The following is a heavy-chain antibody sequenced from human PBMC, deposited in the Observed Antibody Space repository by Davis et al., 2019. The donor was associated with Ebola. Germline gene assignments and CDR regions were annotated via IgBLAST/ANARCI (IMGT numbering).Heavy chain of an antibody. CDR3: TSGGYQADY. Sequence: PGGSLRLSCAASGFTVSSNYMSWVRQASGKGLEWVGRIRSKANSYATAYAASVKGRFTISRDDSKNTAYLQMNSLKTEDTAVYYCTSGGYQADYWGQGTLVTVSS. J-gene: IGHJ4*02. CDR2: IRSKANSYAT. CDR1: GFTVSSNY. V-gene: IGHV3-73*01. D-gene: IGHD5-12*01.